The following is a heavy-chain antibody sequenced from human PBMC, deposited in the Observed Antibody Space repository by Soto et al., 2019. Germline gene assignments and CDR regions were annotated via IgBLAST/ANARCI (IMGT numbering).Heavy chain of an antibody. D-gene: IGHD6-6*01. CDR3: ARGGYSSSYRYYYYMDV. V-gene: IGHV1-2*04. Sequence: ASVKVSCKASGYTFTGYCMHWVRQAPGQGLEWMGWINPNSGGTNYAQKFQGWVTMTRDTSISTAYMELSRLRSDDTAVYYCARGGYSSSYRYYYYMDVWGKGTTVTVSS. J-gene: IGHJ6*03. CDR2: INPNSGGT. CDR1: GYTFTGYC.